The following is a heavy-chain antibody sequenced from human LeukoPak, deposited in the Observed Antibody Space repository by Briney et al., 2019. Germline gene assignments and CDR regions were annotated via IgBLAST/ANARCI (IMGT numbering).Heavy chain of an antibody. Sequence: ASVKVSCKASGGTFSNYAISWVRQAPGQGLEWMGWINPNSGGTNYAQKFQGRVTMTRDTSISTAYLELSRLRSDDTAVYYCARSPHILTGENFDYWGQGTLVTVSS. D-gene: IGHD3-9*01. CDR1: GGTFSNYA. J-gene: IGHJ4*02. CDR2: INPNSGGT. CDR3: ARSPHILTGENFDY. V-gene: IGHV1-2*02.